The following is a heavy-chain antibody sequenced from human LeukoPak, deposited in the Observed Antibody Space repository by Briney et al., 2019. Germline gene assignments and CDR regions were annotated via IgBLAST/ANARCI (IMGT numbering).Heavy chain of an antibody. CDR1: GITFRNYG. Sequence: GRSLRLSCAASGITFRNYGMHWVRQAPGRGLECVAVIWFDGNHQYYADSVKGRFTISRDNSNNTLYLQMNSLRVEDTAVYYCAKGPTQILRFLRDGKTYYMDVWGKGTSVLVSS. D-gene: IGHD3-3*01. CDR2: IWFDGNHQ. V-gene: IGHV3-33*06. J-gene: IGHJ6*03. CDR3: AKGPTQILRFLRDGKTYYMDV.